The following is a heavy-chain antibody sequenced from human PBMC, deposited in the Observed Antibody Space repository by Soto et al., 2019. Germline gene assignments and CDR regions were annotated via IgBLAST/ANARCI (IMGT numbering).Heavy chain of an antibody. CDR3: ARVPHSSSSAQPFDY. CDR2: IIPIFGTA. CDR1: GGTFSSYA. Sequence: SVKVSCNASGGTFSSYAIIWVRQAPGQGLEWMGGIIPIFGTANYAQKFQGRVTITADESTSTAYMELRSLRSDDTAVYYCARVPHSSSSAQPFDYWGQGTLVTVSS. D-gene: IGHD6-6*01. V-gene: IGHV1-69*13. J-gene: IGHJ4*02.